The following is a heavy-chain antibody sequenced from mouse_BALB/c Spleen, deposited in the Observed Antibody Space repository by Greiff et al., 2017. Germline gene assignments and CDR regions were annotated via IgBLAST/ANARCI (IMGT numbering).Heavy chain of an antibody. CDR3: ARRDGPTIGTTCFDY. CDR2: ISSGGSYT. Sequence: EVQGVESGGDLVKPGGSLKLSCAASGFTFSSYGMSWVRQTPDKRLEWVATISSGGSYTYYPDSVKGRFTISRDNAKNTLYLQMSSLKSEDTAMYYCARRDGPTIGTTCFDYWGQGTTLTVSS. D-gene: IGHD2-14*01. CDR1: GFTFSSYG. J-gene: IGHJ2*01. V-gene: IGHV5-6*01.